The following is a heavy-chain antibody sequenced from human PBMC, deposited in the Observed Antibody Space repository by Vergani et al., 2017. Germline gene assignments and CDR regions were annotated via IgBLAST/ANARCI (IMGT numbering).Heavy chain of an antibody. CDR3: ATIGYCSSTGCYRRVYYYYYMDV. CDR1: GGTLSSYA. CDR2: IIPIFGTA. D-gene: IGHD2-2*02. V-gene: IGHV1-69*01. Sequence: QAQLVQSGAEVKKPGSSVKVSCKASGGTLSSYAISWVRQAPGQGLEWMGGIIPIFGTANYAQKFQGRVTITADESTSTAYMELGRLRSEDTAVYYCATIGYCSSTGCYRRVYYYYYMDVWGKGTTVTVSS. J-gene: IGHJ6*03.